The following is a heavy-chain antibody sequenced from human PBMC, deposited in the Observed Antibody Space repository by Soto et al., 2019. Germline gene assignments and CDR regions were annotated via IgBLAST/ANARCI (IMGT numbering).Heavy chain of an antibody. J-gene: IGHJ3*02. CDR3: ARGGISLIEEPTTGAFDM. CDR1: GGTFGSYA. D-gene: IGHD3-22*01. Sequence: QVQLVQSGDEVKKPGSSVKVSCKVSGGTFGSYAFNWVRQAPGQGLRWMGGIVPIFGTASYAQKFQGRVTITADKSTSTAYMELSSLRPEDTGVYYCARGGISLIEEPTTGAFDMWGQGTMVTVSP. CDR2: IVPIFGTA. V-gene: IGHV1-69*06.